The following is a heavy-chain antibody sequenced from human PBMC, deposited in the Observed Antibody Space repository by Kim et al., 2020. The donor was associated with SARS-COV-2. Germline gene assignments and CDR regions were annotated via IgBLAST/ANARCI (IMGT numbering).Heavy chain of an antibody. J-gene: IGHJ4*02. D-gene: IGHD3-16*01. Sequence: PSLKSRVTISVDTSKNQFSLKLISVTAAYTAVYYCARHSLGWLQWDYYFDYWGQGTLVTVSS. V-gene: IGHV4-39*01. CDR3: ARHSLGWLQWDYYFDY.